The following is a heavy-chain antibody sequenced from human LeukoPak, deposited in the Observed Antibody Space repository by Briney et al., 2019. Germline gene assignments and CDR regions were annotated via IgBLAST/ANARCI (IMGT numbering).Heavy chain of an antibody. CDR1: GFTFSSYW. CDR2: INSDGSST. J-gene: IGHJ4*02. D-gene: IGHD2-2*02. CDR3: ASLSLYTSIDY. V-gene: IGHV3-74*01. Sequence: GGSLRLSCAASGFTFSSYWMHWVRQAPGKGLVWVSRINSDGSSTSYADSVKGRFTISRDNAKNTLYLQMNSLRAEDTAVYYCASLSLYTSIDYWGQGTLVTVSS.